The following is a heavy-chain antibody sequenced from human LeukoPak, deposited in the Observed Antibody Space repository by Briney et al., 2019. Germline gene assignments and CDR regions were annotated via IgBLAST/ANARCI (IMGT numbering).Heavy chain of an antibody. Sequence: VASVTVSCKASGGTFSSYTISWVRQAPGQGLEWMGRIIPILGIANYAQKFQGRVTITADKSTSTAYMELSSLRSEDTAVYYCARALSTHYYDSSGYSNWGQGTLVTVSS. CDR2: IIPILGIA. CDR1: GGTFSSYT. CDR3: ARALSTHYYDSSGYSN. D-gene: IGHD3-22*01. V-gene: IGHV1-69*02. J-gene: IGHJ4*02.